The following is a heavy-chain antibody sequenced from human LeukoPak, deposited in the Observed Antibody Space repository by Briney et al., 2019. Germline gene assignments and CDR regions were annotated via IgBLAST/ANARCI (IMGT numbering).Heavy chain of an antibody. D-gene: IGHD3-22*01. CDR2: IYYSWIT. CDR3: SQMGPHASSGYYPLAP. V-gene: IGHV4-39*01. CDR1: GGSISSGSYY. J-gene: IGHJ5*02. Sequence: KPSETLSLTCSGSGGSISSGSYYWGWIRQPPGKGLEWIGIIYYSWITYYNPSLQIRVTISIDTSKNQFSLNLSSVPAADTAVYYCSQMGPHASSGYYPLAPWGQGTLVSVSS.